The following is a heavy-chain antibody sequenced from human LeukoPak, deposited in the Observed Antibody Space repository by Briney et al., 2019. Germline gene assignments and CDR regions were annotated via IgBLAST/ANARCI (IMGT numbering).Heavy chain of an antibody. Sequence: PGGSLRLSCAASGFTVSNNYMSWVRQAPGKGLEWVSIIYSGGRTNYADSVKGRFTISRDTSKNTLYLQMNSLRAEDTAVYYCATSFAAVTFFDFWGQGTLVTVCS. CDR1: GFTVSNNY. J-gene: IGHJ4*02. CDR3: ATSFAAVTFFDF. D-gene: IGHD2-21*02. CDR2: IYSGGRT. V-gene: IGHV3-66*01.